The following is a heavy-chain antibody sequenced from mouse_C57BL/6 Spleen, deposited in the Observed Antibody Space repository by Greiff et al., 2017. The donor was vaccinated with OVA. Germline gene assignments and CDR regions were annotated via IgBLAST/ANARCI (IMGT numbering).Heavy chain of an antibody. CDR3: ARRDIMSNPWFAY. D-gene: IGHD1-3*01. V-gene: IGHV1-20*01. J-gene: IGHJ3*01. Sequence: VQLQQSGPELVKPGDSVKISCKASGYSFTGYFMNWVMQSHGKSLEWIGRINPYNGDTFYNQKFKGKSTLTVDKSSSTAHMELRSLTSDDSAVYYCARRDIMSNPWFAYWGQGTLVTVSA. CDR2: INPYNGDT. CDR1: GYSFTGYF.